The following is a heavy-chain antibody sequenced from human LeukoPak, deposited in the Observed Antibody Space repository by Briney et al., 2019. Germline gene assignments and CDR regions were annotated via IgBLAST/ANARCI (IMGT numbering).Heavy chain of an antibody. CDR2: IYYSGST. J-gene: IGHJ5*02. CDR3: ARDLKRKGEGNWFDP. Sequence: SQTLSLTCTVSGGSISSGDYYWSWIRQPPGKGLEWIGYIYYSGSTYYNPSLKSRVTISVDTSKNQFSLKLSSVTAADTAVYYCARDLKRKGEGNWFDPWGQGTLVTVSS. V-gene: IGHV4-30-4*01. D-gene: IGHD3-16*01. CDR1: GGSISSGDYY.